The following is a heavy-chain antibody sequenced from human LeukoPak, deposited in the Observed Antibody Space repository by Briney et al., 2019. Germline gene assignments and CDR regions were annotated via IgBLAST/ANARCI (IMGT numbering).Heavy chain of an antibody. D-gene: IGHD2-2*01. Sequence: SETLSLTCTVSGGSISSYYGSWIRQPPGKGLEWIGYIYYSGSTNYNPSLKSRVTISVDTSKNQFSLKLSSVTAADTAVYYCARGGGLYCSSTSCSIDYWGQGTLVTVSS. CDR2: IYYSGST. J-gene: IGHJ4*02. V-gene: IGHV4-59*01. CDR3: ARGGGLYCSSTSCSIDY. CDR1: GGSISSYY.